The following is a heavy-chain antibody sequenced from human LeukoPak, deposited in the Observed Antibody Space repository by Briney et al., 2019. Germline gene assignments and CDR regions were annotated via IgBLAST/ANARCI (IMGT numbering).Heavy chain of an antibody. J-gene: IGHJ4*02. Sequence: PGGSLRLSCVASGFTVTSNHMNWVRQAPGKGLEWVSIIYSCGTTHYADSLKDRFTISRDDSINTLYLQMNSLRAEDTAMYYCGRESSSYYFDYWGQETLVIVFS. CDR2: IYSCGTT. CDR3: GRESSSYYFDY. D-gene: IGHD6-6*01. V-gene: IGHV3-66*01. CDR1: GFTVTSNH.